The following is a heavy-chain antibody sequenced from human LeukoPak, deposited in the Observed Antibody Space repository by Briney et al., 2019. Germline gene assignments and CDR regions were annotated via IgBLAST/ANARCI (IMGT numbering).Heavy chain of an antibody. Sequence: GGSLRLSCAASGFTFSTYTMNWVRQAPGKGLEWVSYISSSSSTIYYADSVKGRFTISRDNAKNSLYLQMNSLRAEDTAVYYCAREWGVVGATPPDYWGQGTLVTVSS. CDR2: ISSSSSTI. V-gene: IGHV3-48*01. CDR1: GFTFSTYT. D-gene: IGHD1-26*01. CDR3: AREWGVVGATPPDY. J-gene: IGHJ4*02.